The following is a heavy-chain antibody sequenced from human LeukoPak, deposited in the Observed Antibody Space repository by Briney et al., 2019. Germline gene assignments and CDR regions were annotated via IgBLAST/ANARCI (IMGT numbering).Heavy chain of an antibody. CDR1: GFTFSTYT. Sequence: QAGGSLRPSCAASGFTFSTYTIHWVRQAPGEGLEYVSAISGNGGSTYYANSVKGRFTISRDNSKNTLYLQMGSLRAEDMAVYYCARGVGFSTGWYYFDYWGQGTLVTVSS. D-gene: IGHD6-19*01. CDR3: ARGVGFSTGWYYFDY. J-gene: IGHJ4*02. CDR2: ISGNGGST. V-gene: IGHV3-64*01.